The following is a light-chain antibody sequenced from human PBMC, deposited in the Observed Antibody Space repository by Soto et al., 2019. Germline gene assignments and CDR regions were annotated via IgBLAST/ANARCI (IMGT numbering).Light chain of an antibody. V-gene: IGKV1-39*01. CDR1: QSISSY. CDR2: AAS. J-gene: IGKJ1*01. Sequence: DIQMTQSPSSLSASVGDRVTITCRASQSISSYLSWYQQKPGTAPKLLIYAASSLQSGVPSRFSGSGSGTDFTLNISSLQPEDFATYYCQQSYSTPRTFGQGTKVDIK. CDR3: QQSYSTPRT.